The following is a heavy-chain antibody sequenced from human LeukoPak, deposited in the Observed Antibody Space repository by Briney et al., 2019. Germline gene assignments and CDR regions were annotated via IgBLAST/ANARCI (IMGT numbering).Heavy chain of an antibody. V-gene: IGHV1-69*04. CDR1: GGTFSSYA. D-gene: IGHD2-2*01. Sequence: SVKVSCKASGGTFSSYAISWVRQAPGQGLEWMGRIIPILGIANYAQKFQGRVTITADKSTSTAYMELSSLRSEDTAVYYCASHRGVPCSSSSCPFDYWGQGTLVTVSS. CDR3: ASHRGVPCSSSSCPFDY. CDR2: IIPILGIA. J-gene: IGHJ4*02.